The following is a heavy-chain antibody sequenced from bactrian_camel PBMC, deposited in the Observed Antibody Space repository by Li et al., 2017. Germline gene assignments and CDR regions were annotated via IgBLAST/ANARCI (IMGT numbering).Heavy chain of an antibody. J-gene: IGHJ4*01. CDR2: IYTGNGTT. D-gene: IGHD6*01. V-gene: IGHV3S26*01. CDR3: AAEEWGPCVVAGRPRRFDDYNY. CDR1: GFSRTSVL. Sequence: HVQLVESGGGSVQAGGSLRLSCAASGFSRTSVLVTWFRQSPGREREGVAGIYTGNGTTIYADSVKGRFTISQDNVKHTLYLQMNSLKPEDTAMYYCAAEEWGPCVVAGRPRRFDDYNYWGQGTQVTVS.